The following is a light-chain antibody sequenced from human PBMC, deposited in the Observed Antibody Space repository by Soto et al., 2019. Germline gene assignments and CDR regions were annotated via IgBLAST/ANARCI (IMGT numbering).Light chain of an antibody. J-gene: IGKJ4*01. Sequence: EIVMTQSPSTLSVSPGERVTLSCRASQSVASHLAWYQQKPGQAPRLLIYDASNRATGIPARFSGSGSGTAFSLTISSLELEEFAVYYCRPRSNWPLSTFGGATKVDI. CDR1: QSVASH. CDR3: RPRSNWPLST. V-gene: IGKV3-11*01. CDR2: DAS.